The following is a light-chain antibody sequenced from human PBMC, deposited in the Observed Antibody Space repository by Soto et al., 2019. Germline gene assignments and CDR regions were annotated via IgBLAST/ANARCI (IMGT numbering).Light chain of an antibody. Sequence: EIVLTQSPATLSLSPGERATLSCRASQSVSSYLAWYQQKPGQAPRLLISGASSRATGIPDRFSGSGSGTDFTLTISRLEPEDFAVYYCQQYGSSLSFGQGTKVEIK. J-gene: IGKJ1*01. CDR3: QQYGSSLS. CDR1: QSVSSY. V-gene: IGKV3-20*01. CDR2: GAS.